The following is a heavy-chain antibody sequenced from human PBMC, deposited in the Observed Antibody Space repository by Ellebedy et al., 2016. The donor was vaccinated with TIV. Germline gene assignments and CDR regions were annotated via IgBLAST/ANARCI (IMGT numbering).Heavy chain of an antibody. CDR3: AWFTEFAPDY. CDR1: GFTLSDHY. D-gene: IGHD3-10*01. J-gene: IGHJ4*02. CDR2: SISYADGGTI. Sequence: GESLKISXAASGFTLSDHYMDWVRQAPGKGLEWVGRSISYADGGTIDYAAPVKGRFTISRDDSKNTLYLQMNSLQTEDTGMYFCAWFTEFAPDYWGLGTLVTVSS. V-gene: IGHV3-15*01.